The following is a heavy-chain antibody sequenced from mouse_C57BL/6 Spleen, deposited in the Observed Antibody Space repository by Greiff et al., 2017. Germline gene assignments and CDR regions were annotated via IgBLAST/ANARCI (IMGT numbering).Heavy chain of an antibody. J-gene: IGHJ3*01. Sequence: DVQLQESGTVLARPGASVKMSCKTSGYTFTSYWMHWVKQRPGQGLEWIGAIYPGNSDTSYNQKFKGKAKLTAVTSASTAYMELSSLTNEDSAVYYCTRTWDVGAYRAWFAYWGQGTLVTVSA. CDR3: TRTWDVGAYRAWFAY. V-gene: IGHV1-5*01. CDR1: GYTFTSYW. CDR2: IYPGNSDT. D-gene: IGHD4-1*01.